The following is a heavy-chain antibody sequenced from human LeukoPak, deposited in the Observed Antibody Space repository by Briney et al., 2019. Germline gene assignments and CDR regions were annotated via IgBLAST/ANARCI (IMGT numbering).Heavy chain of an antibody. Sequence: GGSLRLSCAASGFTFSTFGMHWARQAPSKGLEWVAFTRYDGINKYYADSVKGRFTISRDNSKNTLYLQMDSLRVEDTAVYYCVKIQSGFCSTTSCFVTFDIWGQGTMVTVSS. CDR1: GFTFSTFG. J-gene: IGHJ3*02. CDR2: TRYDGINK. CDR3: VKIQSGFCSTTSCFVTFDI. D-gene: IGHD2-2*01. V-gene: IGHV3-30*02.